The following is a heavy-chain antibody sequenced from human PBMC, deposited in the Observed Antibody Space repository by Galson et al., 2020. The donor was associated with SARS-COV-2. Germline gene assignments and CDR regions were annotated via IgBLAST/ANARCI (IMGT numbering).Heavy chain of an antibody. CDR3: ARDLKQWLPSGEVDP. Sequence: ASVKVSCKASGYTFTSYGISWVRQAPGQGLEWMGWISAYNGNTNYAQKLQGRVTMTTDTSTSTAYMELRSLRSDDTAVYYCARDLKQWLPSGEVDPWGQGTLVTVSS. V-gene: IGHV1-18*01. CDR1: GYTFTSYG. CDR2: ISAYNGNT. J-gene: IGHJ5*02. D-gene: IGHD6-19*01.